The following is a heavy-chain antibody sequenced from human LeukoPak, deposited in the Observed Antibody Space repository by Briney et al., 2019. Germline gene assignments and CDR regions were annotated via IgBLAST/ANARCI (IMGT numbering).Heavy chain of an antibody. CDR2: IYYSGST. J-gene: IGHJ4*02. D-gene: IGHD1-26*01. Sequence: SETLSLTCTVSGGSISSYYRSWIRQPPGKGLEWIGYIYYSGSTNYNPSLKSRLTISVDTSKNQFSLKLSSVTAADTAVYYCARGGSYYDYWGQGTLVTVSS. V-gene: IGHV4-59*01. CDR1: GGSISSYY. CDR3: ARGGSYYDY.